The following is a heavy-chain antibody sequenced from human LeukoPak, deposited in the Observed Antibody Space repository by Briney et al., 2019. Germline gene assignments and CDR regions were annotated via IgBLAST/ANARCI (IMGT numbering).Heavy chain of an antibody. Sequence: GGSLRLSCAASGFTFSSYGMHWVRQAPGKGLEWVAVIWYDGSNKYYADSVKGRFTISRDNSKNTLYLQMNSLRAEDTAVYYCARDRFYGARYDYWGQGALVTVSS. D-gene: IGHD4-17*01. CDR1: GFTFSSYG. J-gene: IGHJ4*02. CDR3: ARDRFYGARYDY. CDR2: IWYDGSNK. V-gene: IGHV3-33*01.